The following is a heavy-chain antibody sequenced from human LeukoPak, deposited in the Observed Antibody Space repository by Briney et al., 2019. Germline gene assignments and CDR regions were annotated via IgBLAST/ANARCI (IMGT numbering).Heavy chain of an antibody. CDR3: ARQWIQLWFCWFDP. Sequence: SETLSLTCAVYGGSFSGYYWSWIRQPPGKGLEWIGEINHSGSTNYNPSLKSRVTISVDTSKNQFSLKLSSVTAADTAVYYCARQWIQLWFCWFDPWGQGTLVTVSS. J-gene: IGHJ5*02. CDR2: INHSGST. CDR1: GGSFSGYY. V-gene: IGHV4-34*01. D-gene: IGHD5-18*01.